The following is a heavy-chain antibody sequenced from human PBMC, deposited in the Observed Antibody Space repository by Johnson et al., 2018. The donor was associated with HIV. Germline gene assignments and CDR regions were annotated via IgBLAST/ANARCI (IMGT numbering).Heavy chain of an antibody. CDR1: GFTFSSYW. D-gene: IGHD1-7*01. V-gene: IGHV3-23*04. J-gene: IGHJ3*02. CDR3: AKGTGNYELGAFDI. CDR2: ISGSGGST. Sequence: VQLVESGGGLVQPGGSLRLSCAASGFTFSSYWMSWVRQAPGKGLEWVSAISGSGGSTGYADSVKGRFTISRDNSKNSLYLQMNSLRTEDTALYYCAKGTGNYELGAFDIWGQGTMVTVSS.